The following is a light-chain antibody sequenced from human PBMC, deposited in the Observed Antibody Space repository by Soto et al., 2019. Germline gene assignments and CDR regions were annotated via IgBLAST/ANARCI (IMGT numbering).Light chain of an antibody. CDR2: GAS. V-gene: IGKV3-20*01. CDR3: QQYGSSPEK. J-gene: IGKJ1*01. Sequence: EMVLTQSPDTLSLPPGERATLSCRASQTVSSNFLAWYQQRPGQAPRLLIYGASSRAAGIPDRFSGSGSGTDFTLTISRLEPEDLAVYYCQQYGSSPEKFGQGTKVDIK. CDR1: QTVSSNF.